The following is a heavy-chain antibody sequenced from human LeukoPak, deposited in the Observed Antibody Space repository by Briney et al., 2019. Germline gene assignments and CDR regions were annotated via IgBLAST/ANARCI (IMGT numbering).Heavy chain of an antibody. J-gene: IGHJ4*02. D-gene: IGHD6-19*01. Sequence: PSETLSLTCAVYGGSFSGYYWSWLRQPPGKGLEWIGYIYYSGSTNYNPSLKSRVTISVDTSKNQFSLKLSSVTAADTAVYYCARGYSIAVAGTGSFDYWGQGTLVTVSS. V-gene: IGHV4-59*01. CDR3: ARGYSIAVAGTGSFDY. CDR2: IYYSGST. CDR1: GGSFSGYY.